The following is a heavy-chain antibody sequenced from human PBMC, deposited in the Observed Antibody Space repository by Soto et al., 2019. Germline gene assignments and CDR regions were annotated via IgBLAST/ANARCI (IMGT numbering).Heavy chain of an antibody. V-gene: IGHV1-3*01. CDR3: AGDLAYGIPDY. Sequence: QVQLVQSGAEVKKPGASVKVSCKASGYTFTSYAMHWVRQAPGQRLEWMGWINAGNGNTKYSQNFQGRVTITRDTSASTAYMELSSLRSEDTAVYYCAGDLAYGIPDYWGQGTLVTVSS. CDR1: GYTFTSYA. D-gene: IGHD2-21*01. CDR2: INAGNGNT. J-gene: IGHJ4*02.